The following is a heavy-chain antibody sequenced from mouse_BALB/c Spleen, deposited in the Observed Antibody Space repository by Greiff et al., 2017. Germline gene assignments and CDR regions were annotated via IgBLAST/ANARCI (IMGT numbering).Heavy chain of an antibody. CDR2: IWSDGST. CDR3: ARHGYYRYGPYAMDY. D-gene: IGHD2-14*01. Sequence: VQLVESGPDLVAPSQSLSITCTVSGFSLTSYGVHWVRQPPGKGLEWLVVIWSDGSTTYNSALKSRLSISKDNSKSQVFLKMNSLQTDDTAMYYCARHGYYRYGPYAMDYWGQGTSVTVSS. CDR1: GFSLTSYG. J-gene: IGHJ4*01. V-gene: IGHV2-6-2*01.